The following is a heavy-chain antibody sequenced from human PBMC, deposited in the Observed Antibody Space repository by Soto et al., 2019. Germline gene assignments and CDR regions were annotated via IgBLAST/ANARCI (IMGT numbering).Heavy chain of an antibody. D-gene: IGHD1-26*01. CDR2: IYTSGST. V-gene: IGHV4-31*03. J-gene: IGHJ4*02. CDR3: ARDLVVGATRPHFDS. Sequence: SETLSLTCTVSGDSIGRGGYYWTWIRQHPGKGLEWIAYIYTSGSTYYNPSLKSRVSISVDTSKNQFSLKLSSVTAADTAVYYCARDLVVGATRPHFDSWGQGTLVTVSS. CDR1: GDSIGRGGYY.